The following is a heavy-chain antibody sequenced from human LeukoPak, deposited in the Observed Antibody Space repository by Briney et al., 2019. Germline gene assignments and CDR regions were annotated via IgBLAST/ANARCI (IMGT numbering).Heavy chain of an antibody. CDR1: GGTFSSYG. D-gene: IGHD3-9*01. CDR3: ARDMVQLRYFDWLLHSYCFDY. Sequence: ASVKVSCKASGGTFSSYGISWVRQAPGQGLEWMGWISAYNGNTNYAQKVQGRVTMTTDTSTTTAYMELRSLRSDDTAVYYCARDMVQLRYFDWLLHSYCFDYWGQGTLVTVSS. CDR2: ISAYNGNT. V-gene: IGHV1-18*01. J-gene: IGHJ4*02.